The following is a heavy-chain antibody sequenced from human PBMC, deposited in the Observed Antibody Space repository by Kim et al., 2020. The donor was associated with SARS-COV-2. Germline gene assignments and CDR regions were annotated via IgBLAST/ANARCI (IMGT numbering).Heavy chain of an antibody. D-gene: IGHD3-10*01. J-gene: IGHJ5*02. CDR2: IYYSGSP. CDR3: ASELPSSGSCYTGWSDP. CDR1: GGSISTYY. Sequence: SETLSLTCTVSGGSISTYYWSWIRQPPGKGLEWRGYIYYSGSPHYNPSLKSRVTISVDTSKNQFSLKLSSMTAADTAVYYCASELPSSGSCYTGWSDPWG. V-gene: IGHV4-59*01.